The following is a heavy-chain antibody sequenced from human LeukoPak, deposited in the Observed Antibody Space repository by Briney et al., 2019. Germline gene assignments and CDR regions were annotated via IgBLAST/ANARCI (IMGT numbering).Heavy chain of an antibody. CDR2: INPNSGNT. CDR1: GYTFTGYY. CDR3: ARRLGLRWDLQAFDI. V-gene: IGHV1-8*03. D-gene: IGHD3-16*01. J-gene: IGHJ3*02. Sequence: ASVKVSCKASGYTFTGYYMHWVRQAPGQGLEWMGWINPNSGNTGYTQKFQGRVTITRNTFISTAYMELSSLTSEDTAVYYCARRLGLRWDLQAFDIWGQGTMVTVSS.